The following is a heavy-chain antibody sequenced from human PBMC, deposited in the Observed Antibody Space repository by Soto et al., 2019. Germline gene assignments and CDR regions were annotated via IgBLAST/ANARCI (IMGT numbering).Heavy chain of an antibody. CDR3: ARGRGGGHYFDF. D-gene: IGHD3-16*01. V-gene: IGHV3-48*04. J-gene: IGHJ4*02. CDR1: GFTFRSYS. CDR2: ISFSSSSI. Sequence: GGSLRLSCAASGFTFRSYSMNWVRQAPGKGLEWVSYISFSSSSIYYADSVKGQFTISRDNAKNSLYLHINNLTAEDTAVYYCARGRGGGHYFDFWGQGTLVTVSS.